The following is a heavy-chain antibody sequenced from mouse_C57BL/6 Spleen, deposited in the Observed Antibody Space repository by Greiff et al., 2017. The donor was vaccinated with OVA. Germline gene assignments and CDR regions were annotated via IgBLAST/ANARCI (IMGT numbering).Heavy chain of an antibody. CDR3: ARDKGYGNYVGY. J-gene: IGHJ2*01. CDR2: IYPGSGST. D-gene: IGHD2-1*01. Sequence: VQLQQPGAELVKPGASVKMSCKASGYTFTSYWITWVKQRPGQGLEWIGDIYPGSGSTNYNEKFKSKATLTVDTSSSTAYMQLSSLTSEDSAVYYCARDKGYGNYVGYWGQGTTLTVSS. V-gene: IGHV1-55*01. CDR1: GYTFTSYW.